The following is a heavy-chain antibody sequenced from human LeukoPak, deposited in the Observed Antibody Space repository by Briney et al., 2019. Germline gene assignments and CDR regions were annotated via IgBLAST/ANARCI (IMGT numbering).Heavy chain of an antibody. Sequence: GTSVKVSCKASGFTFTSSAVQWVRQARGQRLEWIGWIVVGSGNTNYAQKFQERVTITRDMSTSTAYMELSSLRSEDMAVYYCAVTARVAAADYFDYWGQGTLVTVSS. D-gene: IGHD6-13*01. CDR1: GFTFTSSA. CDR2: IVVGSGNT. CDR3: AVTARVAAADYFDY. J-gene: IGHJ4*02. V-gene: IGHV1-58*01.